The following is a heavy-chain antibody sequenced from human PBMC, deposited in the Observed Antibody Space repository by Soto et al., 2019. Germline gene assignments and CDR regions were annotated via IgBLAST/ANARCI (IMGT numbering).Heavy chain of an antibody. V-gene: IGHV4-39*01. CDR1: GGSISSSSYY. D-gene: IGHD2-15*01. CDR3: ASKRYCSGGSCYDDY. CDR2: IYYSGST. J-gene: IGHJ4*02. Sequence: SETLSLTCTFSGGSISSSSYYWGWIRQPPGKGLEWIGSIYYSGSTYYNPSLKSRVTISVDTSKNQFSLKLSSVTAADTAVYYCASKRYCSGGSCYDDYWGQGTLVTVSS.